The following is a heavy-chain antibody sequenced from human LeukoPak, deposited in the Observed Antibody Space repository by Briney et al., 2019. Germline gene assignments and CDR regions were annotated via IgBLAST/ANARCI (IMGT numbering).Heavy chain of an antibody. CDR3: ARDSRDYGSGSYMGY. Sequence: SETLSLTCTVSGGSISNYYWSWIRQPAGKGLEWIGRIYTSGSTNYNPSLKSRVTMSVDTSKNQFSLKLSSVTAADTAVYYCARDSRDYGSGSYMGYWGQGTLVTVSS. D-gene: IGHD3-10*01. CDR1: GGSISNYY. V-gene: IGHV4-4*07. J-gene: IGHJ4*02. CDR2: IYTSGST.